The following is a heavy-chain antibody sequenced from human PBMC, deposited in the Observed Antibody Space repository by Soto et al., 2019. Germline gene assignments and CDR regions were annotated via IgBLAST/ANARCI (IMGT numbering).Heavy chain of an antibody. CDR1: GGSMRGSTSNFY. Sequence: PSETLSLTCSVSGGSMRGSTSNFYWSWIRQAPGKGLEWNGPIYYSGSTNYNPSLKSPADISVDKSQSQFSLRQLSVTAADTAICYCAGAHLTAPDAFAVWGPGRMVTVSS. CDR2: IYYSGST. V-gene: IGHV4-61*05. D-gene: IGHD5-18*01. CDR3: AGAHLTAPDAFAV. J-gene: IGHJ3*01.